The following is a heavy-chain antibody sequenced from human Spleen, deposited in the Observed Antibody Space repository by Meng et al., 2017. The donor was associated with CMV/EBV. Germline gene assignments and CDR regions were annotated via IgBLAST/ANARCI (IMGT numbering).Heavy chain of an antibody. Sequence: GESLKISCAASGFSVRTNYMSWVRQAPGKGLECVTAIYTGDKTYYADSVKGRFTISRDNSENTFFLQMDSLRVDDTAVYYCARPSVFGHAFDIWGQGTMVTVSS. CDR3: ARPSVFGHAFDI. J-gene: IGHJ3*02. CDR2: IYTGDKT. D-gene: IGHD3/OR15-3a*01. CDR1: GFSVRTNY. V-gene: IGHV3-53*01.